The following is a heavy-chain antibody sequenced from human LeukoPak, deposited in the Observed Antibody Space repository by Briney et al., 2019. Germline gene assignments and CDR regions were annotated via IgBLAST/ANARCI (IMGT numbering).Heavy chain of an antibody. J-gene: IGHJ4*02. D-gene: IGHD3-22*01. CDR1: GFTFSSYA. V-gene: IGHV3-30*04. Sequence: GGSLRLSCAASGFTFSSYAMHWVRQAPGKGLEWVAVITYDGSNKYYADSVKGRFTISRDNSKNTLYLQMNSLRAEDTAVYYCARVNDSSGYLSGQIDYWGQGTLVTVSS. CDR2: ITYDGSNK. CDR3: ARVNDSSGYLSGQIDY.